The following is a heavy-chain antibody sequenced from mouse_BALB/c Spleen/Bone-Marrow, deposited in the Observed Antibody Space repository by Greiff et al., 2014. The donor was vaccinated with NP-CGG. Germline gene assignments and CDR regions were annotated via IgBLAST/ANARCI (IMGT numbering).Heavy chain of an antibody. CDR1: GFTFTDYY. Sequence: DVKLQESGGGLVQPGGSLRLSCATSGFTFTDYYMSWVRQPPGKALEWLGFIRNKANGYTTEYSASVKGRFTISRDNSQTILYLQMNTLRAEDSATYYCARDNWDGAMDYWGQGTSVTVSS. D-gene: IGHD4-1*01. CDR3: ARDNWDGAMDY. V-gene: IGHV7-3*02. CDR2: IRNKANGYTT. J-gene: IGHJ4*01.